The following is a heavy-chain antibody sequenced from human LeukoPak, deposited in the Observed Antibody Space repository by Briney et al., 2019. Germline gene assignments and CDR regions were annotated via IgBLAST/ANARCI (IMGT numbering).Heavy chain of an antibody. D-gene: IGHD2-2*01. V-gene: IGHV1-18*01. CDR2: ISDYNDNA. CDR1: GYTFTSYG. J-gene: IGHJ4*02. Sequence: ASVKVSCKASGYTFTSYGISWVRQAPGQGLEWMGWISDYNDNAIHAQKLQGRVTVTTDTSTSTAYMELRSLRSDDTAVYYCARVRYQLLEYFDYWGQGTLVTVSS. CDR3: ARVRYQLLEYFDY.